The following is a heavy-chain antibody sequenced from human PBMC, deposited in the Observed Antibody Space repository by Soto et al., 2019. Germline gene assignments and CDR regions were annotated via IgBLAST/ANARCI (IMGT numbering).Heavy chain of an antibody. D-gene: IGHD2-2*02. Sequence: QVQLVQSGAEVKKPGASVKVSCKASGYTFTGYYMHWVRQAPGQGLEWMGWINPNSGGTNYAQKFQGRVTMTRDTSISTAYMELSRLRSDDTAVYYCARERCSSTSCYTGDDAFDIWGQGTMVTVSS. J-gene: IGHJ3*02. CDR3: ARERCSSTSCYTGDDAFDI. V-gene: IGHV1-2*02. CDR1: GYTFTGYY. CDR2: INPNSGGT.